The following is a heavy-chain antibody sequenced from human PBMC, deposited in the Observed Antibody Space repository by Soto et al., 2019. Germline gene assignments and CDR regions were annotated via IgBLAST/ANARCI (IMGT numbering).Heavy chain of an antibody. J-gene: IGHJ1*01. V-gene: IGHV4-31*03. CDR1: GGSISSGGYY. CDR2: ICYSGST. CDR3: AGARRYSGSYYRASYFQH. D-gene: IGHD1-26*01. Sequence: QVQLQESGPGLVKPSQTLSLTCTVSGGSISSGGYYWSWIRQHPGKGLEWIGYICYSGSTYYNPSLRSRVTISVDTSKNQFSLKLSSVTAAETAVYYCAGARRYSGSYYRASYFQHWGQGTLVTVSS.